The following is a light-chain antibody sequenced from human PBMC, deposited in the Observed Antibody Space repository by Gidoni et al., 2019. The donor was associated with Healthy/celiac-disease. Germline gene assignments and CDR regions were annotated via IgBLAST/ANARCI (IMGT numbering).Light chain of an antibody. Sequence: DIQMTQSPSSLSASVGDRVTITCRASQGISNYLAWYQQKPGKVPKLLIYAASTLQSGLPSRFSGSGSGTDFTLTISSLQPEDVATYYCQMYNSAPWTFGQGTKVEIK. V-gene: IGKV1-27*01. CDR2: AAS. CDR3: QMYNSAPWT. J-gene: IGKJ1*01. CDR1: QGISNY.